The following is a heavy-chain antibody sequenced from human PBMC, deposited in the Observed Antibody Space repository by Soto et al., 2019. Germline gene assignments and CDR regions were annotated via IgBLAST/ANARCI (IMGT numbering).Heavy chain of an antibody. J-gene: IGHJ4*02. CDR2: IKSKTDGGTT. D-gene: IGHD3-9*01. CDR3: TTSPQAPLPGLVISLDY. V-gene: IGHV3-15*01. CDR1: GFTFSNAW. Sequence: GGSLRLSCAASGFTFSNAWMSWVRQAPGKGLEWVGRIKSKTDGGTTDYAATVKGRFTISRDDSKNTLYLQMNSLKTEDTAVYYCTTSPQAPLPGLVISLDYWGQGTLVTVSS.